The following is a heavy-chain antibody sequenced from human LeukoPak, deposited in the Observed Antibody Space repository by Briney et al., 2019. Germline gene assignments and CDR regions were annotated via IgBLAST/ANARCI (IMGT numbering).Heavy chain of an antibody. J-gene: IGHJ4*02. D-gene: IGHD3-10*01. CDR3: ARVAKYYYGSETYYFFDY. CDR2: IKQDGSEK. CDR1: GFTFSSYR. Sequence: GGSLRLSCVASGFTFSSYRMSWVRQAPGKGLEWVANIKQDGSEKYYMDSVKGRFTISRDTAKNSLYLQMNGLRVEDTAVYYCARVAKYYYGSETYYFFDYWGQGTLVTVSS. V-gene: IGHV3-7*01.